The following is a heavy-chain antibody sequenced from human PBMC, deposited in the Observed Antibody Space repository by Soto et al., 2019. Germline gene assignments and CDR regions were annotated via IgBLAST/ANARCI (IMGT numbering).Heavy chain of an antibody. CDR2: INHSGST. D-gene: IGHD3-9*01. CDR1: GGSFSGYY. Sequence: SETLSLTCAVYGGSFSGYYWSWIRQPPGKGLEWIGEINHSGSTNYNPSLKSQVTISVDTSKNQFSLKLSSVTAADMSVYYFARLSYDILTGRNYYFDYWGQGTLVTVSS. J-gene: IGHJ4*02. V-gene: IGHV4-34*01. CDR3: ARLSYDILTGRNYYFDY.